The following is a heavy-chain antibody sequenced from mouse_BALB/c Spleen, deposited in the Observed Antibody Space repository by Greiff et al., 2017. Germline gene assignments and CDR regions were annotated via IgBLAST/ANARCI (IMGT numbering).Heavy chain of an antibody. CDR2: INPSTGYT. CDR3: GRGGGIPPFAY. CDR1: GYTFTSYW. V-gene: IGHV1-7*01. Sequence: QVQLKESGAELAKPGASVKMSCKASGYTFTSYWMHWVQQRPGQGLEWIGYINPSTGYTEYNQKFKDKATLTADKSSSTAYMQLSSLTSEDSAVYYCGRGGGIPPFAYWGQGTLVTVSA. J-gene: IGHJ3*01.